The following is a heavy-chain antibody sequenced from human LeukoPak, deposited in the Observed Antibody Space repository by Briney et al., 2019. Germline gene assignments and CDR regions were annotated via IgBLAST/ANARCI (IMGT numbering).Heavy chain of an antibody. CDR1: GYTFTSYY. CDR3: ARDPYDSSGYYLDRYGMDV. V-gene: IGHV1-46*01. CDR2: INPSGGST. D-gene: IGHD3-22*01. J-gene: IGHJ6*02. Sequence: ASVKVSCKASGYTFTSYYMHWVRQAPAQGLEWMGIINPSGGSTSYAQKFQGRVTMTRDTSTSTVYMEPSSLRSEDTAVYYCARDPYDSSGYYLDRYGMDVWGQGTTVTVSS.